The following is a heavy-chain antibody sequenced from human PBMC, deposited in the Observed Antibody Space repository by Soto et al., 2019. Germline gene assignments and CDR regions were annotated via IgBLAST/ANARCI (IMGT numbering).Heavy chain of an antibody. J-gene: IGHJ4*02. CDR1: GGSISSGGSS. CDR3: ARGAVVNFDS. Sequence: SETLSLTCAVSGGSISSGGSSWTWIRQPPGKGLEWIGYIYNSGSTYYNPSLKSRVTISVDRSKNQFSLKLTSVTAADTAVYYCARGAVVNFDSWGQGTLVTVSS. V-gene: IGHV4-30-2*01. D-gene: IGHD3-22*01. CDR2: IYNSGST.